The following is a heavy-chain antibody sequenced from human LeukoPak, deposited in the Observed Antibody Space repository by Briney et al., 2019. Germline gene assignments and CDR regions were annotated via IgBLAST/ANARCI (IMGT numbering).Heavy chain of an antibody. CDR1: GLTFSSHW. J-gene: IGHJ4*02. CDR2: ITNDGSST. D-gene: IGHD3-22*01. Sequence: PGGSLRLSCAASGLTFSSHWMHWVRQAPGKGLVWVSRITNDGSSTTYADSVKGRFTISRDNAKNMLYVQVNSLGTEDTAAYYCAKGSYYDSSGSFYFDYWGQGTLVTVSS. V-gene: IGHV3-74*01. CDR3: AKGSYYDSSGSFYFDY.